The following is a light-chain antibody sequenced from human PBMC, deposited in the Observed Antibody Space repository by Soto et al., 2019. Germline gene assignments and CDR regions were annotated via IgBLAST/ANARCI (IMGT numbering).Light chain of an antibody. V-gene: IGLV2-8*01. Sequence: QSALTQPPSASGSPGQSVTISCTGTSSDIGGYNYVSWYQQHPGKAPKLMIYEVTKRPSGVPDRFSASKSGNTASLTVSGLQAEDEADYYCSSYAGFNKVFGGGTKVTVL. CDR3: SSYAGFNKV. CDR2: EVT. CDR1: SSDIGGYNY. J-gene: IGLJ2*01.